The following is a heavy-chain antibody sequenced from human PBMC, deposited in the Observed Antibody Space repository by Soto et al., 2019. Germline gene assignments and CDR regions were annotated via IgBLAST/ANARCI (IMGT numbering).Heavy chain of an antibody. V-gene: IGHV3-23*01. D-gene: IGHD3-22*01. Sequence: GSLRLSCAASGFTFSSYAMSWVRQAPGKGLEWVSAISGSGGSTYYADSVKGRFTISRDNSKNTLYLQMNSLRAEDTAVYYCAKDAYDSSGYYYVDWFDPWGQGTLVTVS. CDR3: AKDAYDSSGYYYVDWFDP. CDR2: ISGSGGST. CDR1: GFTFSSYA. J-gene: IGHJ5*02.